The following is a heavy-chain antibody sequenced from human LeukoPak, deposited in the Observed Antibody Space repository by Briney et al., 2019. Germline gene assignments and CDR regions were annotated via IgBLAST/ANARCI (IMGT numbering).Heavy chain of an antibody. CDR2: IYTSGST. J-gene: IGHJ4*02. V-gene: IGHV4-61*02. D-gene: IGHD5-18*01. CDR3: ARPAYSYPLAFGFFDY. CDR1: GGSISSGSYY. Sequence: SETLSLTCTVSGGSISSGSYYWSWIRQPAGKGLEWIGRIYTSGSTNYNPSLKSRVTISVDTSKNQFSLKLSSVTAADTAVYYCARPAYSYPLAFGFFDYWGQGALVTVSS.